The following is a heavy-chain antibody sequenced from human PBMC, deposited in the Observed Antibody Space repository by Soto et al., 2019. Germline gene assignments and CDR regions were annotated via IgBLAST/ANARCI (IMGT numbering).Heavy chain of an antibody. V-gene: IGHV3-30*18. D-gene: IGHD2-21*02. CDR1: GFTFSSYG. J-gene: IGHJ5*02. CDR2: ISYDGSNK. Sequence: PGGSLRLSCAASGFTFSSYGMHWVRQAPGKGLEWVAVISYDGSNKYYADSVKGRFTISRDNSKNTLYLQMNSLRAEDTAVYYCAKDAFPLHIVVVTAIPLWFDPWGQGTLVTVSS. CDR3: AKDAFPLHIVVVTAIPLWFDP.